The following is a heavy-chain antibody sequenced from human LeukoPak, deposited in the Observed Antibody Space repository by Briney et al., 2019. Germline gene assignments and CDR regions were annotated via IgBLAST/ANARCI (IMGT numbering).Heavy chain of an antibody. CDR2: ISSSSSYI. D-gene: IGHD5-24*01. J-gene: IGHJ3*02. CDR3: ARVGKMATTGNAFDI. V-gene: IGHV3-21*01. CDR1: GFNFSSYS. Sequence: GGSLRLSRAASGFNFSSYSMNWVRQAPGKGLEWVSSISSSSSYIYYADSVKGRFTISRDNAKNSLYLQMNSLRAEDTAVYYCARVGKMATTGNAFDIWGQGTMVTVSS.